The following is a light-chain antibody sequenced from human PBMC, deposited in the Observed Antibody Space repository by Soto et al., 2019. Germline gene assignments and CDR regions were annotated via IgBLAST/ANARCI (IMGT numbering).Light chain of an antibody. V-gene: IGKV1-5*01. Sequence: DIQMTQSPSTLSASVGDRVTITCRASQSISYWLAWYQQKPGKAPKLLIYDASSLESGVPSRFSGSGSGTEFTLTISSPQPDDFATYYCQQYKSYSAFGQGTKVEI. CDR2: DAS. CDR3: QQYKSYSA. CDR1: QSISYW. J-gene: IGKJ1*01.